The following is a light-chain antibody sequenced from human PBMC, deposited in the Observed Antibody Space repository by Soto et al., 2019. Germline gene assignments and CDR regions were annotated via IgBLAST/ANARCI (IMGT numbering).Light chain of an antibody. V-gene: IGKV3-20*01. CDR1: QSVSSSY. J-gene: IGKJ5*01. Sequence: ESVLTQSPGALSLSPGERATLSCRASQSVSSSYLAWYQQKPGQAPRLLIYGASSRATGIPDRFSGSGSGTDLTLTISRLETEDFAVYYCQQYGSSLRVTFGQGTRLEIK. CDR2: GAS. CDR3: QQYGSSLRVT.